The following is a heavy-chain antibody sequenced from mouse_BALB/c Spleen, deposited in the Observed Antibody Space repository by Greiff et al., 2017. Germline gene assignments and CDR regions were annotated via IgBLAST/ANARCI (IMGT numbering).Heavy chain of an antibody. D-gene: IGHD1-1*01. CDR3: ARGYYYGSREGAMDY. V-gene: IGHV5-17*02. CDR2: ISSGSSTI. J-gene: IGHJ4*01. Sequence: EVQLVESGGGLVQPGGSRKLSCAASGFTFSSFGMHWVRQAPEKGLEWVAYISSGSSTIYYADTVKGRFTISRDNPKNTLFLQMNSLRSEDTATYDCARGYYYGSREGAMDYWGQGTSVTVSA. CDR1: GFTFSSFG.